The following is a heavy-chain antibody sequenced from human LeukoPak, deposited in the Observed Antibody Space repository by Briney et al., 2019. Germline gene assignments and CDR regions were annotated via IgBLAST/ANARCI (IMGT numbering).Heavy chain of an antibody. CDR2: IKEDGSRK. CDR1: GFTFNNYW. V-gene: IGHV3-7*01. CDR3: ARDLPPYYDSSGYYYGDYYYYYYGMDV. D-gene: IGHD3-22*01. Sequence: GGLVQPGGSLRLSCAASGFTFNNYWMSWVRQAPGKGLEWLANIKEDGSRKYHVDSVKGRFTISRDNAKKSLFLQMNSLRAEDTAVYYCARDLPPYYDSSGYYYGDYYYYYYGMDVWGQGTTVTVSS. J-gene: IGHJ6*02.